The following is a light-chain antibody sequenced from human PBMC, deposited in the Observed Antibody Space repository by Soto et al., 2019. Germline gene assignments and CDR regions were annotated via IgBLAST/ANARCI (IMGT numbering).Light chain of an antibody. V-gene: IGKV1-39*01. CDR2: AAS. CDR3: QQRSN. J-gene: IGKJ5*01. CDR1: QSISSY. Sequence: DIQMPQSPSSLSASVGARFTITCRASQSISSYLNWYQQNTGKAPKLLIYAASSLQSGVPSRFSGSGSGTELTLTISSPQPDDFATYYCQQRSNFGQGTRLEIK.